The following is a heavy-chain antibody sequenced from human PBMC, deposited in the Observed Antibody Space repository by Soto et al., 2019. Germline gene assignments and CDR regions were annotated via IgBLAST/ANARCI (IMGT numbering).Heavy chain of an antibody. CDR1: GYTFTSYA. D-gene: IGHD2-2*02. J-gene: IGHJ4*02. V-gene: IGHV1-3*01. Sequence: ASVKVSFKASGYTFTSYAMHWVRQAPGQRLEWMGWINAGNGNTKYSQKFQGRVTITRDTSASTAYMELSSLRSEDTAVYYCARARYCSSTSCYIWVLDYWGQGTLVTVSS. CDR2: INAGNGNT. CDR3: ARARYCSSTSCYIWVLDY.